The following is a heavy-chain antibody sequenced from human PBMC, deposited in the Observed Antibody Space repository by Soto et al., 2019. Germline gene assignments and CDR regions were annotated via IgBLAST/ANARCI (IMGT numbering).Heavy chain of an antibody. J-gene: IGHJ6*02. V-gene: IGHV4-31*03. CDR2: IYYSGST. CDR3: ARDRDVGQQLDYYYYGMDV. CDR1: GGSISSGGYY. Sequence: SETLSLTCTVSGGSISSGGYYWSWIRQHPGKGLEWIGYIYYSGSTYYNPSLKSRVTITVDTSKNQFSLKLSSVTAADTAVYYCARDRDVGQQLDYYYYGMDVWGQGTTVTVSS. D-gene: IGHD6-13*01.